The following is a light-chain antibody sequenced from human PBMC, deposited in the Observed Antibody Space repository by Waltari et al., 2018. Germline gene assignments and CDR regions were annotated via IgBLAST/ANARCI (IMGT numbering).Light chain of an antibody. V-gene: IGKV4-1*01. CDR1: EGVLFSSRNKNH. Sequence: DIVMTQSPDSLAVSLGERATINCKPCEGVLFSSRNKNHLAWYQQKPGHPPKLLLYWASTRESGVPDRFSGSGSGTDFTLTISSLQAEDVAIYYCQQYYDSPLTFGGGTKVEIK. CDR3: QQYYDSPLT. CDR2: WAS. J-gene: IGKJ4*01.